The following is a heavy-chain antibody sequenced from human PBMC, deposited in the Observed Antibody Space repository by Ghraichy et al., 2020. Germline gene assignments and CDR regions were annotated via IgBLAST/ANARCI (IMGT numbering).Heavy chain of an antibody. Sequence: ASVKVSCKVSGYTLTELSMHWVRQAPGKGLEWMGGFDPEDGETIYAQKFQGRVTMTEDTSTDTAYMELSSLRSEDTAVYYCATGGWGYCSGGSCYPYFQHWGQGTLVTVSS. D-gene: IGHD2-15*01. CDR2: FDPEDGET. J-gene: IGHJ1*01. CDR1: GYTLTELS. CDR3: ATGGWGYCSGGSCYPYFQH. V-gene: IGHV1-24*01.